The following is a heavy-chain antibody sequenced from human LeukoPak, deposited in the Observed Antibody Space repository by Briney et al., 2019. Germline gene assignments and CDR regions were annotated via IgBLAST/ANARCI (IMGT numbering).Heavy chain of an antibody. D-gene: IGHD1-26*01. CDR3: AREGLGNWFDP. J-gene: IGHJ5*02. Sequence: SETLSLTCTVSGGSISSSSYYWGWIRQPPGKGLEWIGSIYYSGSTYYNPSLKSRVTISVDTSKNQFSLKLSSVTAADTAVYYCAREGLGNWFDPWGQGTLVTVPS. CDR1: GGSISSSSYY. CDR2: IYYSGST. V-gene: IGHV4-39*07.